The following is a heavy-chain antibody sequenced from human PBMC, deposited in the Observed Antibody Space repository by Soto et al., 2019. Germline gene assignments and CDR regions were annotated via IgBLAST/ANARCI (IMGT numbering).Heavy chain of an antibody. CDR2: ISHDVNKK. V-gene: IGHV3-30-3*01. J-gene: IGHJ4*02. D-gene: IGHD1-26*01. CDR1: GFTFTVYT. Sequence: GGSLRLSCVASGFTFTVYTMHWVRQAPGKGLEWVALISHDVNKKDYADSVKGRFTISRDDAKNSLFLQMDSLRAEDTALYYCARAAWSDEGWDHWGQGILVTVSS. CDR3: ARAAWSDEGWDH.